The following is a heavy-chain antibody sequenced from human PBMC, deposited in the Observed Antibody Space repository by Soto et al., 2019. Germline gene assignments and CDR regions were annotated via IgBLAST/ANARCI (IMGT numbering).Heavy chain of an antibody. J-gene: IGHJ4*02. D-gene: IGHD4-17*01. CDR3: APYAHEPLESRFDY. CDR2: IYWNDDK. CDR1: GFSLSTSGVG. V-gene: IGHV2-5*01. Sequence: QITLKESGPTLVKPTQTLTLTFTFSGFSLSTSGVGVGWIRQPPGKALEWLALIYWNDDKRSSPSLKSRLTIAKDTSNNQGVLTMHNMDPVDTATYYCAPYAHEPLESRFDYWGQGTLVTVSS.